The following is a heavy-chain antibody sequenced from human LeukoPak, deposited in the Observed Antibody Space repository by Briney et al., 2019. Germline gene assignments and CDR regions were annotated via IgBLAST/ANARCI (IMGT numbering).Heavy chain of an antibody. CDR3: ARDVTTALTGFHY. CDR1: GFTFSSYA. J-gene: IGHJ4*02. V-gene: IGHV3-30*04. CDR2: ISCDGSNK. D-gene: IGHD4-23*01. Sequence: GRSLRLSCAASGFTFSSYAMHWVRQAPGKGLEWVTLISCDGSNKYFADSVKGRFTISRDNSKNTLYLQMYSLRTEDTAVYYCARDVTTALTGFHYWGQGALVTVSS.